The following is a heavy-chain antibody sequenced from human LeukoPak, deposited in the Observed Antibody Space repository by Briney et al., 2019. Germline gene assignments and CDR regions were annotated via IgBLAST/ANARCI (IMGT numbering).Heavy chain of an antibody. Sequence: SETLSLTCAVYGGSFSGYYWSWIRQPPGKGLEWIGEINHSGSTNYNPSLKSRVTLSVDTSKNQFSLKLSSVTAADTAVYYCARKQWLVHAFDIWGQGTMVTVSS. D-gene: IGHD6-19*01. CDR1: GGSFSGYY. J-gene: IGHJ3*02. CDR2: INHSGST. V-gene: IGHV4-34*01. CDR3: ARKQWLVHAFDI.